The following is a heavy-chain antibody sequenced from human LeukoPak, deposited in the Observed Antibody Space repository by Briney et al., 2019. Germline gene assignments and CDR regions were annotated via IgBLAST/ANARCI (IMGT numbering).Heavy chain of an antibody. Sequence: GGSLNLSFAPSGFTFITYEINWFRKAPGKGLEWFAYITTSGGTTYSADSVKGRFTISRDNAKNSLYLQMNSLRAEDTAVYYCARDGVVARTEYFQHWGQGTLVTVSS. V-gene: IGHV3-48*03. CDR2: ITTSGGTT. CDR3: ARDGVVARTEYFQH. CDR1: GFTFITYE. D-gene: IGHD2-21*01. J-gene: IGHJ1*01.